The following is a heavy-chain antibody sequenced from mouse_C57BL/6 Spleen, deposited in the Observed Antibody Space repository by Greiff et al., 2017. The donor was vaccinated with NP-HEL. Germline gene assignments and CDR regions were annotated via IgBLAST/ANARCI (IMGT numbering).Heavy chain of an antibody. D-gene: IGHD1-1*01. CDR2: IDPSDSYT. CDR3: ARDGSSDY. CDR1: GYTFTSYW. V-gene: IGHV1-59*01. Sequence: PLQQPGAELVRPGTSVKLSCKASGYTFTSYWMHWVKQRPGQGLEWIGVIDPSDSYTNYNQKFKGKATLTVDTSSSTAYMQLSSLTSEDSAVYYCARDGSSDYWGQGTTLTVSS. J-gene: IGHJ2*01.